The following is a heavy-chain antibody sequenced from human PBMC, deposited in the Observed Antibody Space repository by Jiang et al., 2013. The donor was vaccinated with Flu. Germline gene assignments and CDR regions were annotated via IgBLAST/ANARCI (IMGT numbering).Heavy chain of an antibody. CDR2: ISSSGSTI. V-gene: IGHV3-48*03. Sequence: EWVSYISSSGSTIYYADSVKGRFTISRDNAKNSLYLQMNSLRAEDTAVYYCARDYGGAFDIWGQGTMVTVSS. CDR3: ARDYGGAFDI. D-gene: IGHD3-16*01. J-gene: IGHJ3*02.